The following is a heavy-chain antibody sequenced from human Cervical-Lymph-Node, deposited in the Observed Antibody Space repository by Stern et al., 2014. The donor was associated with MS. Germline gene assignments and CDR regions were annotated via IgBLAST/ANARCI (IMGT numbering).Heavy chain of an antibody. CDR1: GFTFSSYG. CDR2: ISYAGNHK. D-gene: IGHD2-8*01. CDR3: ARDYEDTSMLFDH. Sequence: QMQLVQSGGAVVQPGRSLRLSCAASGFTFSSYGMHWVRQAPGKGLEWVTGISYAGNHKYYAASVTGRFTISRDNSKNTLHLQMNSVTPDDTAIYYCARDYEDTSMLFDHWGQGTLVTVSS. J-gene: IGHJ4*02. V-gene: IGHV3-30*03.